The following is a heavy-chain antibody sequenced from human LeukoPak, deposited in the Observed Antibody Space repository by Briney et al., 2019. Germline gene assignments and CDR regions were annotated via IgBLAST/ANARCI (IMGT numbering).Heavy chain of an antibody. V-gene: IGHV3-66*01. J-gene: IGHJ6*02. Sequence: GGSLRLSCAASGFTVSSNYMSWVRQAPGKGLEWVSVIYSGGSTYYADSVKGRFTISRDNSKDTLYLQMNSLRAEDTAVYYCARVAPNYYYYGMDVWGQGTTVTVSS. CDR1: GFTVSSNY. CDR3: ARVAPNYYYYGMDV. CDR2: IYSGGST.